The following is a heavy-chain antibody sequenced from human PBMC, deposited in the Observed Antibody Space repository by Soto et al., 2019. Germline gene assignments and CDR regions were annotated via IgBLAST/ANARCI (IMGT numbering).Heavy chain of an antibody. V-gene: IGHV1-3*05. Sequence: QVQLVQSGAEEKKPGASVKVSCKASGYTFISYAMHWVRQAPGQRLEWMGWINAGNGNTKYSQKFQGRVTITRDTSASTAYMELSSLRSEDTAVYYCARSSGWYVWFDPWGQGTLVTVSS. D-gene: IGHD6-13*01. CDR3: ARSSGWYVWFDP. CDR2: INAGNGNT. J-gene: IGHJ5*02. CDR1: GYTFISYA.